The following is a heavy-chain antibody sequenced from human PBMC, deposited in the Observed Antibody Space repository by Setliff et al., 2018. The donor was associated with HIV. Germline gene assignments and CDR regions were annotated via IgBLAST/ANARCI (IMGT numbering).Heavy chain of an antibody. CDR3: ARSRGYSYGYGLDY. D-gene: IGHD5-18*01. V-gene: IGHV4-59*08. Sequence: SETLSLTCTVSGGSISSSYWTWTRQPPGKGLEWIGYIYYSGSTNYNPSLKSRVTISVDTSKNQLSLKLSSVTAADTAVYYCARSRGYSYGYGLDYWGQGTLVTVSS. CDR1: GGSISSSY. CDR2: IYYSGST. J-gene: IGHJ4*02.